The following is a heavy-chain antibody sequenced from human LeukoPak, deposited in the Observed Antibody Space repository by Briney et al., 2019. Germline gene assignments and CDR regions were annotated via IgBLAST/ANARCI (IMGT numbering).Heavy chain of an antibody. Sequence: GASVKVSCKASGYTFTSYYMHWVRQAPGQGLEWMGWISAYNGNTNYAQKLQGRVTMTTDTSTSTAYMELRSLRSDDTAVYYCARDLTYYYGSGSYYLHLDYWGQGTLVTVSS. J-gene: IGHJ4*01. V-gene: IGHV1-18*04. D-gene: IGHD3-10*01. CDR3: ARDLTYYYGSGSYYLHLDY. CDR1: GYTFTSYY. CDR2: ISAYNGNT.